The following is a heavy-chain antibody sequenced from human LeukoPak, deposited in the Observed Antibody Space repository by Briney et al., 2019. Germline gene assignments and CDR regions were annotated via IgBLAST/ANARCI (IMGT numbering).Heavy chain of an antibody. Sequence: GGSLRLSCAASGFTFSSYGMHWVRQAPGKGLEWVAVISYDGSNKYYADSVKGRFTISRDNSKNTLYLQMNSLRAEDTAVYYCAKERLRYCSGGSCSTHYAFDIWGQGTMVTVSS. CDR3: AKERLRYCSGGSCSTHYAFDI. CDR1: GFTFSSYG. J-gene: IGHJ3*02. V-gene: IGHV3-30*18. D-gene: IGHD2-15*01. CDR2: ISYDGSNK.